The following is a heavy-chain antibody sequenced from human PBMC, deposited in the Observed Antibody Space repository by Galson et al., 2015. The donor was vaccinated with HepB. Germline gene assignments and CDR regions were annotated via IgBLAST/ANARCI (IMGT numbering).Heavy chain of an antibody. J-gene: IGHJ1*01. Sequence: SLRLSCAASGFTFSSYAMHWVRQAPGKGLEWVAVISYDGSNKYYADSVKGRFTISRDNSKNTLYLQMNSLRAEDTAVYYCAREDYDSSGYYYILYFQHWGQGTLVTVSS. CDR2: ISYDGSNK. V-gene: IGHV3-30*04. CDR1: GFTFSSYA. D-gene: IGHD3-22*01. CDR3: AREDYDSSGYYYILYFQH.